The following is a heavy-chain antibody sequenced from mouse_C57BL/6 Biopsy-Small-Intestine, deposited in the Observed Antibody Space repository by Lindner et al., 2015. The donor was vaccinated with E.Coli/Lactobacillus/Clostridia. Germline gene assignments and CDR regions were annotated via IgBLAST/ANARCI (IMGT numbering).Heavy chain of an antibody. V-gene: IGHV1-62-2*01. Sequence: SVKVSCKASGYTFTNHNIHWVRQAPGQGLEWMGIVNPSRGGTTYAQKVRGRVTMTWDTATSTFYMELRSLTSEDSALYFCAREQMGMYFYYFMDVWGNGTTVTVSS. CDR1: GYTFTNHN. CDR2: VNPSRGGT. J-gene: IGHJ1*03. CDR3: AREQMGMYFYYFMDV. D-gene: IGHD2-1*01.